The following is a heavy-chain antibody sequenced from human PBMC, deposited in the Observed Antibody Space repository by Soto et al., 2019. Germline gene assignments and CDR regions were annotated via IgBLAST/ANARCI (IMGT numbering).Heavy chain of an antibody. CDR3: ASGIMTTVTTFDY. CDR2: IYYSGST. D-gene: IGHD4-17*01. V-gene: IGHV4-61*01. Sequence: SETLSLTCTVSGGSVSSGSYYWSWIRQPPGKGLEWIGYIYYSGSTNYNPSLKNRVTISVDTSKNQFSLKLSSVTAADTAVYYCASGIMTTVTTFDYWGQGTLVTVSS. CDR1: GGSVSSGSYY. J-gene: IGHJ4*02.